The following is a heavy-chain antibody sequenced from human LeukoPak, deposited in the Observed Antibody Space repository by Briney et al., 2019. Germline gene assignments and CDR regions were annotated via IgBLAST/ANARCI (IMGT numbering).Heavy chain of an antibody. V-gene: IGHV3-23*01. Sequence: PGGSLRLSCAASGFTFSSYEMNWVRQAPGKGLEWVSGIGGSGGTTTYYADSVEGRFTISRDNSKNTLYLQMNSLRADDTAVFYCARDADWGRYDCWGQGTLVTVSS. CDR3: ARDADWGRYDC. CDR2: IGGSGGTTT. D-gene: IGHD7-27*01. J-gene: IGHJ4*02. CDR1: GFTFSSYE.